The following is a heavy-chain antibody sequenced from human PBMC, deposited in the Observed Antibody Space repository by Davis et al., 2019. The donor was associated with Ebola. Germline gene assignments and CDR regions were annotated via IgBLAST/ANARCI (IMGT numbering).Heavy chain of an antibody. CDR3: AKGRSGSCYSDSDY. J-gene: IGHJ4*02. Sequence: GESLKISCAASGFTFSSYAMTWVRQAPGKGLEWVSVISGSGDSTYYPAPVKGRFTISRDNSKNTLYLQMNNMRAEDTAVYYCAKGRSGSCYSDSDYWGQGTLVTVSS. CDR2: ISGSGDST. D-gene: IGHD2-15*01. V-gene: IGHV3-23*01. CDR1: GFTFSSYA.